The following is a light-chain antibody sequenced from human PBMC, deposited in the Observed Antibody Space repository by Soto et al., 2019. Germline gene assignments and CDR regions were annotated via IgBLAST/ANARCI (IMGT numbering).Light chain of an antibody. CDR1: QSVSNN. Sequence: EIVMTQSPATLSVSPGERATLSCRASQSVSNNLAWYQQIPGQAPRLLIYGASTRASGIPARFSGSGSGTDFTLTISSLHSQAFAVYYCQQSDNSSPFTFGPGTNVDIK. V-gene: IGKV3-15*01. CDR3: QQSDNSSPFT. CDR2: GAS. J-gene: IGKJ3*01.